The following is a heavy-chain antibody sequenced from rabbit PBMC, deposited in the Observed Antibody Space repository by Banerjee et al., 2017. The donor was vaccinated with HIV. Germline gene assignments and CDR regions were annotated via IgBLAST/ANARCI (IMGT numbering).Heavy chain of an antibody. D-gene: IGHD4-1*01. CDR3: ARDLAGVIGWNFNL. CDR2: IYTGDGPT. J-gene: IGHJ4*01. Sequence: QEQLVESGGGLVQPGGSLKLSCKASGLDLSSSYWICWVRQAPGKGPEWIACIYTGDGPTYYASWVNGRFTISKTSSTTVTLQMTSLTDADTATYFCARDLAGVIGWNFNLWGQGTLVTVS. V-gene: IGHV1S45*01. CDR1: GLDLSSSYW.